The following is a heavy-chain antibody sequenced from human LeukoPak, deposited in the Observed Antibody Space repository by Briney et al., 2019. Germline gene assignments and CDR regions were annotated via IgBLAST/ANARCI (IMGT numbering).Heavy chain of an antibody. V-gene: IGHV3-30-3*01. CDR3: ARLPGYCSSNSCYKMTIPFDY. Sequence: PGRSLRLSCSASGFTFSSYSMHWVRQAPGKGLEWVAVISYDGSNKYDADSVKGRFTISRDNSKNTLYLQMNSLRAEDTAVYYCARLPGYCSSNSCYKMTIPFDYWGQGTLVTVSS. D-gene: IGHD2-2*02. CDR2: ISYDGSNK. CDR1: GFTFSSYS. J-gene: IGHJ4*02.